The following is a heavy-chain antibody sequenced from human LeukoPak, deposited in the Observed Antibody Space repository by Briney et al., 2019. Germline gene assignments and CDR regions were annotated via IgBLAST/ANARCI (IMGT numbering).Heavy chain of an antibody. CDR2: IIPIFGTA. J-gene: IGHJ6*03. V-gene: IGHV1-69*13. CDR3: ARWGYGDRTYYYYYMDV. Sequence: GASVKVSCKASGGTFSSYAISWVRQAPGQGLEWMGGIIPIFGTANYAQKFQSRVTITADESTSTAYMELSSLRSEDTAVYYCARWGYGDRTYYYYYMDVWGKGTTVTVSS. D-gene: IGHD4-17*01. CDR1: GGTFSSYA.